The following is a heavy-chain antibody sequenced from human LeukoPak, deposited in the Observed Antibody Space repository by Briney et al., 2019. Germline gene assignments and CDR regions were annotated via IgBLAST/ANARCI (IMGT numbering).Heavy chain of an antibody. CDR2: IIPIFGTA. Sequence: SVKVSCKASGGTFSSYAISWVRQAPGQGLEWMGGIIPIFGTANYAQKFQGRVTITADESTSTAYMELRSLRSDDTAVYYCATRAVNWNYVDFDYWGQGTLVTVSS. J-gene: IGHJ4*02. V-gene: IGHV1-69*01. CDR1: GGTFSSYA. CDR3: ATRAVNWNYVDFDY. D-gene: IGHD1-7*01.